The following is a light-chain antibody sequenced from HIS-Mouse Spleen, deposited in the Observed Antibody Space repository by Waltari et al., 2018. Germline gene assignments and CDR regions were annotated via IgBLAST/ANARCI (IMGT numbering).Light chain of an antibody. CDR1: QRVSSSY. J-gene: IGKJ1*01. CDR2: GAS. CDR3: QQYGSSRTWT. Sequence: EIVLTQSPGTLSLSPGERATLSCRASQRVSSSYLAWYQQKPGQAPRLLSYGASSRATGIPDRFSGSGSGTDFTLTISRLEPEDFAVYYCQQYGSSRTWTFGQGTKVEIK. V-gene: IGKV3-20*01.